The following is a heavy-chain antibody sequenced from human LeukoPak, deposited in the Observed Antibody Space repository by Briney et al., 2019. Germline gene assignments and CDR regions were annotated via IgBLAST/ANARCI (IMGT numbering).Heavy chain of an antibody. Sequence: GGSLRLSCAASGFTFDDYAMHWVRQAPGKGLEWVSGISWNSGSIGYVDSVKGRFTISRDNAKNSLYLQMNSLRAEDTALYYCAKDIIKYCGGDCYPDYWGQGTLVTVS. CDR1: GFTFDDYA. V-gene: IGHV3-9*01. CDR2: ISWNSGSI. CDR3: AKDIIKYCGGDCYPDY. J-gene: IGHJ4*02. D-gene: IGHD2-21*02.